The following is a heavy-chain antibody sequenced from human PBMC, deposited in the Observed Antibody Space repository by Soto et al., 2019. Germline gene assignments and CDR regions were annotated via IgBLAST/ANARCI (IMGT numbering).Heavy chain of an antibody. D-gene: IGHD3-16*02. Sequence: ESLKISCAASGFTFSSYALSWVRQGPGKGLEWVSGISGRGDSKHYSDSLKGRFPISRDNSKNTLFLQMNSLRAEDTAVYYCARIPFDHVWGTDRYSPNFDYWGQGTQVTVS. CDR2: ISGRGDSK. CDR1: GFTFSSYA. V-gene: IGHV3-23*01. CDR3: ARIPFDHVWGTDRYSPNFDY. J-gene: IGHJ4*02.